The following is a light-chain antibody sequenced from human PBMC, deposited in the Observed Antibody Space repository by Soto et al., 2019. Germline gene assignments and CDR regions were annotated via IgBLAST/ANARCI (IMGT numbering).Light chain of an antibody. V-gene: IGLV2-14*01. J-gene: IGLJ2*01. CDR1: SSDVGGYNY. Sequence: QSVLTQPASVSGSPGQSITISCTGTSSDVGGYNYVSWYQQHPGKAPKLMIYDVSNRPSGVSNRFSGSKSGNTASLTISGLQAEDEADYYCCSYTSSSPDVVFGGGTKVTVL. CDR2: DVS. CDR3: CSYTSSSPDVV.